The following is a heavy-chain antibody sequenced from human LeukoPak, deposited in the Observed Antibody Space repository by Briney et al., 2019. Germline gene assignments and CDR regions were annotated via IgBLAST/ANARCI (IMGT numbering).Heavy chain of an antibody. CDR1: GGSISSGDYC. D-gene: IGHD2-2*01. V-gene: IGHV4-30-4*08. Sequence: PSETLSLTCTVSGGSISSGDYCWSWIRQPPGKGLEWIGYIYYSGSTYYNPSLKSRVTISVDTSKNQFSLKLSSVTAADTAVYYCAREAGYCSSTSCYSYPDYWGQGTLVTVSS. CDR2: IYYSGST. J-gene: IGHJ4*02. CDR3: AREAGYCSSTSCYSYPDY.